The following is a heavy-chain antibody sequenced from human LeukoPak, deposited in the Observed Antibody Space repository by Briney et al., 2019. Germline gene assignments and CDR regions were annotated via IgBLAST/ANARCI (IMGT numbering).Heavy chain of an antibody. CDR3: ARGFQQLVEGAFDI. D-gene: IGHD6-13*01. CDR2: MNPNSGNT. V-gene: IGHV1-8*03. CDR1: GYTFTSYD. Sequence: GASVKVSCKASGYTFTSYDINWVRQATGQGLEWMGWMNPNSGNTGYAQKFQGRVTITRNTSISTAYMELSSLRSEDTAVYYCARGFQQLVEGAFDIWGQGTMVTVSS. J-gene: IGHJ3*02.